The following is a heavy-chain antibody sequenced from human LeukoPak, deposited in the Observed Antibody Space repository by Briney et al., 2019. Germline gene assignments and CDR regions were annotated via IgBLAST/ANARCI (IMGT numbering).Heavy chain of an antibody. CDR1: GYTFTSYG. D-gene: IGHD3-9*01. CDR2: INPSGGST. J-gene: IGHJ4*02. CDR3: ARALRYFDWPFDY. Sequence: ASVKVSCKASGYTFTSYGISWVRQAPGQGLEWMGIINPSGGSTSYAQKFQGRVTMTRDTSTSTVYMELSSLRSEDTAVYYCARALRYFDWPFDYWGQGTLVTVSS. V-gene: IGHV1-46*01.